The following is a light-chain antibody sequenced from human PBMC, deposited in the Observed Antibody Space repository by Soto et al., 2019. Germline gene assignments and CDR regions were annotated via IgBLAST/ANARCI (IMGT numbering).Light chain of an antibody. V-gene: IGLV2-11*01. CDR1: SSDVGSYKY. J-gene: IGLJ3*02. Sequence: QSALTQPRSVSGSPGQSVTISCTGTSSDVGSYKYVSWYQHHPGKAPKLMIFDVNKRPSGVPDRFSGSNSGNAASLTISGLQPEDEADYFCCSLVDSDTVLFGGGTQLTVL. CDR2: DVN. CDR3: CSLVDSDTVL.